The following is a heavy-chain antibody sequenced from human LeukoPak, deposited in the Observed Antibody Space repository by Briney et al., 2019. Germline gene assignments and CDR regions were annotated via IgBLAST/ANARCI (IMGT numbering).Heavy chain of an antibody. D-gene: IGHD3-10*01. CDR2: IYFSGST. CDR1: GGSISSSSYY. CDR3: ARDGGVFGSESYLNF. Sequence: SETLSLTCTVSGGSISSSSYYWGWIRQPPGKGLEWIGRIYFSGSTDYNSSLKSRVTMSVDTSKNQFSLRLSSVTAADTAVYYCARDGGVFGSESYLNFWGQGALVTVSS. V-gene: IGHV4-39*07. J-gene: IGHJ4*02.